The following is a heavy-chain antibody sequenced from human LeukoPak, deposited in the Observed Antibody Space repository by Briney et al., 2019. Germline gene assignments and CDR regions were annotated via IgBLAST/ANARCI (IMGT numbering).Heavy chain of an antibody. J-gene: IGHJ4*02. V-gene: IGHV3-30*18. CDR1: GFTFSRYW. Sequence: GGSVRLSCAACGFTFSRYWMSGVRQARGRGLEGVAFISYDGNNKQYADTVKGRITNSRDNSKNTLYLKMNSLRTEESAVYYCAKDYNSGSYSKDLQVYGGQGTLVTVS. CDR2: ISYDGNNK. CDR3: AKDYNSGSYSKDLQVY. D-gene: IGHD3-10*01.